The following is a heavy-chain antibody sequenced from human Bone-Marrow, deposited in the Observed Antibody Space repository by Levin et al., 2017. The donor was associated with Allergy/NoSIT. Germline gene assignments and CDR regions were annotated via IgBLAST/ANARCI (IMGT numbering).Heavy chain of an antibody. CDR1: GFTFSTYA. CDR3: AKYIVEGGALQRGTTYGPDV. J-gene: IGHJ6*02. Sequence: GESLKISCAASGFTFSTYAMTWVRQAPGKGLEWVSSVSGRGGTTYYVDSVKGRFTVSRDNSKDTVYLQMNSLRAEDTALYYCAKYIVEGGALQRGTTYGPDVWGQGTTVIVS. D-gene: IGHD5-12*01. CDR2: VSGRGGTT. V-gene: IGHV3-23*01.